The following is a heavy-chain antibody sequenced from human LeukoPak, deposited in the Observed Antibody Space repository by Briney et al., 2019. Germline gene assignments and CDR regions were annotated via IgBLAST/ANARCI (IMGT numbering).Heavy chain of an antibody. J-gene: IGHJ4*02. Sequence: KPSETLSLTCTVSGGSISGYCWSWIRQPPGKGLEWVGFIPYSGRTSYNPSLKSRVTISVDTSKNEFSLKLTSVTVADTAVYYCARYLCSGGTCYGFDYWGQGTPVTVSS. CDR1: GGSISGYC. V-gene: IGHV4-59*01. D-gene: IGHD2-15*01. CDR3: ARYLCSGGTCYGFDY. CDR2: IPYSGRT.